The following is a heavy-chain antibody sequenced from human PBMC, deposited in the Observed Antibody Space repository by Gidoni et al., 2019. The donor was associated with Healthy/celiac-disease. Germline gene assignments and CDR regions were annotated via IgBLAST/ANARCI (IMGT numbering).Heavy chain of an antibody. CDR2: INHSGST. J-gene: IGHJ5*02. V-gene: IGHV4-34*01. CDR3: ARGNIVVVPAAIRSWFDP. D-gene: IGHD2-2*02. Sequence: QVHLQQWGAGLLKPSETLSLTCAVYGGSFSGYYWRWLRQPPGNGLEWSGEINHSGSTNYNPSLKSRVTISVDTSKNQFSLKLSAVTAADTAVFFCARGNIVVVPAAIRSWFDPWGQGTLVTVSS. CDR1: GGSFSGYY.